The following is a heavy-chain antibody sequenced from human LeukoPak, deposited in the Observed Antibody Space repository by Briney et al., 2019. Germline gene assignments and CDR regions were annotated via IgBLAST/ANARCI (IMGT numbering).Heavy chain of an antibody. CDR3: AKAGYSHGIDY. CDR2: ISYDGSNK. Sequence: GRSLRLSCAASGFTFSSYGMHWVRQAPGKGLEWVAVISYDGSNKYYADSVKGRFTISRDNSKNTLYLQMNSLRAEDTAVYYCAKAGYSHGIDYWGQGTLVTVSS. CDR1: GFTFSSYG. D-gene: IGHD5-18*01. V-gene: IGHV3-30*18. J-gene: IGHJ4*02.